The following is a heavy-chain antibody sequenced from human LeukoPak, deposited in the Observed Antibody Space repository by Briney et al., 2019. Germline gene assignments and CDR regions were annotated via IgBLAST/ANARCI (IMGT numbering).Heavy chain of an antibody. J-gene: IGHJ4*02. Sequence: GGSLTLSCAASGFTFSSYGMSWVRQAPGEGLEWVSAIRGSGGRTYYADSVKGRFNISRENSKNTLYLQMNSRRAEDTAVYYCAKGDTTWELPHDYWGQGTLVTVSS. CDR1: GFTFSSYG. CDR2: IRGSGGRT. V-gene: IGHV3-23*01. CDR3: AKGDTTWELPHDY. D-gene: IGHD1-26*01.